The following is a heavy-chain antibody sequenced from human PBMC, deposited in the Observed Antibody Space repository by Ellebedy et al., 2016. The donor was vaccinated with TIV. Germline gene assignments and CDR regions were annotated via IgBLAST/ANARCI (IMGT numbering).Heavy chain of an antibody. J-gene: IGHJ3*02. CDR3: ARRGGGVDAFNM. CDR1: GYTFTDQW. CDR2: VHPVDSDT. D-gene: IGHD3-16*01. Sequence: GESLKISXQASGYTFTDQWIVWVRQVPGKGLEWMAMVHPVDSDTGYSPSFQGQVTISADKSTNTAYLQWSSLKASDSAIYSCARRGGGVDAFNMWGQGTLVTVSA. V-gene: IGHV5-51*01.